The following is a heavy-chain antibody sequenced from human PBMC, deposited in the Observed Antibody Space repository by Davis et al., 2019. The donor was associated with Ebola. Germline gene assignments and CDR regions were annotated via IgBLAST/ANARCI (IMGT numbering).Heavy chain of an antibody. D-gene: IGHD3-22*01. Sequence: GESLKISCAASGFTFSSYAMSWVRQAPGKGLEWVSAISGSGGSTYYADSVKGRFTISRDNSKNTLYLQMNSLRTEDTAVYYCAKPRYPYTMIVVVPWSYWGQGTLVTVSS. J-gene: IGHJ4*02. CDR1: GFTFSSYA. CDR3: AKPRYPYTMIVVVPWSY. V-gene: IGHV3-23*01. CDR2: ISGSGGST.